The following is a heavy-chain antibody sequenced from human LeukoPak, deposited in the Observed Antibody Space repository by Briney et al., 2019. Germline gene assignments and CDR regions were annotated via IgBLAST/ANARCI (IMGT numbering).Heavy chain of an antibody. Sequence: PSETLSLTCAVYGGSFSGYYWSWIRQPPGKGLEWIGEINHSGSTNYNPSLKSRVTISVDTSKNQFSLKLSSVTAADTAVYYCARVARRRGAVDYWGQGTLVTVSS. CDR1: GGSFSGYY. J-gene: IGHJ4*02. CDR3: ARVARRRGAVDY. D-gene: IGHD1-26*01. V-gene: IGHV4-34*01. CDR2: INHSGST.